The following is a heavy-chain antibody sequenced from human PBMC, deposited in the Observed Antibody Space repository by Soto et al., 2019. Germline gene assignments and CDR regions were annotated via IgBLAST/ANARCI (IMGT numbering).Heavy chain of an antibody. V-gene: IGHV3-30*18. CDR3: AKDRRAVGVTAPFDY. CDR1: GFTFSSYG. CDR2: ISYDGSNK. J-gene: IGHJ4*02. Sequence: QVQLVESGGGVVQPGRSLRLSCAASGFTFSSYGMHWVRQAPGKGLEWVAVISYDGSNKYYADSVKGRFTISRDNSNNTLYLQMNSLRAEDTAVYYCAKDRRAVGVTAPFDYWGQGTLVTVSS. D-gene: IGHD2-21*02.